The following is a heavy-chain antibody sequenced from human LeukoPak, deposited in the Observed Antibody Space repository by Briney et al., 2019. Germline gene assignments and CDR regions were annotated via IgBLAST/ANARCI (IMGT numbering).Heavy chain of an antibody. CDR3: AKDTLLLWFGDPLNYFDY. J-gene: IGHJ4*02. Sequence: GGSLRLSCAASGLTFRTYAMSWVRQAPGKGLEWVSAISGSGGSTYYADSVKGRFTISRDNSKNTLYLQMNSLRAEDTAVYYCAKDTLLLWFGDPLNYFDYWGQGTLVTVSS. V-gene: IGHV3-23*01. CDR1: GLTFRTYA. D-gene: IGHD3-10*01. CDR2: ISGSGGST.